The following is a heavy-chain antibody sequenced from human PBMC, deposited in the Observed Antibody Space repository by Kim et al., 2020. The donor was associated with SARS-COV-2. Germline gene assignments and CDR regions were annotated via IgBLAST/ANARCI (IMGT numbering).Heavy chain of an antibody. CDR3: ARDWYSGISDHFDY. CDR2: IDPKSGCT. D-gene: IGHD1-26*01. Sequence: ASVKVSCKASGYRFTGYYMQWVRQAPGQGPEWMGWIDPKSGCTDYAQKFQGRVTMTSDTSINTVYMELRSLRSDDTAVYYGARDWYSGISDHFDYWGQGTLVTLPA. CDR1: GYRFTGYY. V-gene: IGHV1-2*02. J-gene: IGHJ4*02.